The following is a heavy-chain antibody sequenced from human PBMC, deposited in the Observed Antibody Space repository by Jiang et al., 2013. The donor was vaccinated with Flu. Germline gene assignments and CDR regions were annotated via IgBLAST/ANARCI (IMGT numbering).Heavy chain of an antibody. CDR1: GDSITTYF. J-gene: IGHJ4*02. D-gene: IGHD3-16*01. Sequence: LLKPSETLSLTCTVSGDSITTYFWSWLRQPAGKALEWIGRISSSGTTRYNPSLSSRVSMSIDTSRNQFSLRLTSVTAADTATYYCARVHYGVYNSDQYYEYYFDYWGQGSLVTVSS. V-gene: IGHV4-4*07. CDR2: ISSSGTT. CDR3: ARVHYGVYNSDQYYEYYFDY.